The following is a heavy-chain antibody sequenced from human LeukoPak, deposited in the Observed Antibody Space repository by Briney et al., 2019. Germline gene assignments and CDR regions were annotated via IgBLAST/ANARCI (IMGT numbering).Heavy chain of an antibody. V-gene: IGHV4-39*07. CDR2: TYYTGNT. Sequence: SETLSLTCTVSGGSTSSNYFWGWIRQPPGKDLEWIGSTYYTGNTYYNPSLKSRVTISVDRSKNQFSLKLSSVTAADTAVYYCASVGASGAFDIWGQGTMVTVSS. CDR1: GGSTSSNYF. J-gene: IGHJ3*02. CDR3: ASVGASGAFDI. D-gene: IGHD1-26*01.